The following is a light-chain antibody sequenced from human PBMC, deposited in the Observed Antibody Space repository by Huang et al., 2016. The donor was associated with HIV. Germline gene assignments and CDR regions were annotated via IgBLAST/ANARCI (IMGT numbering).Light chain of an antibody. Sequence: EIVLTQSPATLSLSPGERATLSCRASQSVSSDLDWHQQKAGQAPRLLIYGASNRATGIPARFSGSGSGTDFTLTISSLEPEDFAVYYCQQRSDWPRTFGQGTKLEIK. V-gene: IGKV3-11*01. CDR3: QQRSDWPRT. J-gene: IGKJ2*01. CDR2: GAS. CDR1: QSVSSD.